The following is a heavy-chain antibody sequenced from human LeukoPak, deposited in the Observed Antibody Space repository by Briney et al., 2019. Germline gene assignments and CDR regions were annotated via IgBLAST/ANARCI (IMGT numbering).Heavy chain of an antibody. Sequence: PSETLSLTCTVSGGSISSYYWSWIRQPAGKGLEWIGRIYTSGSTNYNPSLKSRVTMSVDTSKNQFSLKLSSVTAADTAVYYCARGIGIAATPPELLSYNWLDPWGQGTLVTVSS. CDR3: ARGIGIAATPPELLSYNWLDP. CDR2: IYTSGST. V-gene: IGHV4-4*07. CDR1: GGSISSYY. J-gene: IGHJ5*02. D-gene: IGHD6-13*01.